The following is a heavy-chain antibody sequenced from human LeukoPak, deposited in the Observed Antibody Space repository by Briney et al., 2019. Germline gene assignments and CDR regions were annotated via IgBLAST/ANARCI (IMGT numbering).Heavy chain of an antibody. D-gene: IGHD2-21*02. Sequence: KTGGSLRLSCAASGFTFSTYGMNWVRQAPGKGLEWVSSIGTSGSYIYYTDSVKGRFTISRDNAKNSLYLQMNGLRAEDTAVYYCARDKLMGDSYFVYWGQGTLVTVSS. CDR1: GFTFSTYG. CDR3: ARDKLMGDSYFVY. CDR2: IGTSGSYI. J-gene: IGHJ4*02. V-gene: IGHV3-21*01.